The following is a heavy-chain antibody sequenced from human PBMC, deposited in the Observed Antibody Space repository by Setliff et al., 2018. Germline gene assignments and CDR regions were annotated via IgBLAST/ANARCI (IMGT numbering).Heavy chain of an antibody. CDR1: GGSIGHYY. V-gene: IGHV4-4*08. Sequence: KASETLSLTCIVSGGSIGHYYWNWIRQPPGKGLEWIGCVYTSGSTNYNPSLKSRVTISVDTSKNQLSLRLTSVTAADTAVYYCARDPGNGHYMDVWGKGATVTVSS. J-gene: IGHJ6*03. CDR2: VYTSGST. CDR3: ARDPGNGHYMDV.